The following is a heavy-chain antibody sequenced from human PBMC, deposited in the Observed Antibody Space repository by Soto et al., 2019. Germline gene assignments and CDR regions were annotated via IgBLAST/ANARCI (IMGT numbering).Heavy chain of an antibody. Sequence: GGSLRLSCVASGFTFSSYWMSWVRQAPGRGLEWVSYINTAGSTKYYAESVKDRFTISRDNAKNTLYLQMNSLRAEDTAVYYCAKGIAARPEYTFDYWSQGTLVSVSS. V-gene: IGHV3-48*04. J-gene: IGHJ4*02. CDR1: GFTFSSYW. CDR3: AKGIAARPEYTFDY. CDR2: INTAGSTK. D-gene: IGHD6-6*01.